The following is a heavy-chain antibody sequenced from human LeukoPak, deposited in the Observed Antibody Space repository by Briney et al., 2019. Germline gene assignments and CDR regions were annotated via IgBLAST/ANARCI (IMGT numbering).Heavy chain of an antibody. D-gene: IGHD6-13*01. CDR3: ARDRQQLEFDY. J-gene: IGHJ4*02. CDR1: EFPFSNYG. V-gene: IGHV3-23*01. Sequence: GGTLRLSCAASEFPFSNYGMSWVRQAPGKGLEWVSSISTSGGSTYYADSVKGRFTISRDNSKDTLYLQMNSLRAEDTAVYYCARDRQQLEFDYWGQGTLVTVSS. CDR2: ISTSGGST.